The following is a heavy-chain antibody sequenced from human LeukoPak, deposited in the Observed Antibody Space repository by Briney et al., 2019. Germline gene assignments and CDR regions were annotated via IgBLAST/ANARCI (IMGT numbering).Heavy chain of an antibody. CDR2: IYYSGST. Sequence: SETLSLTCTVSSGSISSSSYYWGWIRQPPGKGLEWIGSIYYSGSTYYNPSLKSRVTVSVDTSKNQFSLKVSSVTAADTAVYSCAREGAYTYGYGYDHHYMDVWGKGTTVTISS. CDR1: SGSISSSSYY. D-gene: IGHD5-18*01. J-gene: IGHJ6*03. V-gene: IGHV4-39*07. CDR3: AREGAYTYGYGYDHHYMDV.